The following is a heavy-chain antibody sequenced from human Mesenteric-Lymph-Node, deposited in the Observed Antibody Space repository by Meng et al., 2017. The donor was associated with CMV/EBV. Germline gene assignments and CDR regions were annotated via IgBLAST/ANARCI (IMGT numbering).Heavy chain of an antibody. CDR3: ARVGGYCTATSCLGTPDV. Sequence: ASVKVSCKASGYTFTGDFIHWVRQAPGQGLEWMGWINPNSGGTKYAEKFQGRVTMTRDTSITSVYMELSRLRPDDTAVYFCARVGGYCTATSCLGTPDVWGQGTTVTVSS. V-gene: IGHV1-2*02. CDR1: GYTFTGDF. J-gene: IGHJ6*02. D-gene: IGHD2-8*02. CDR2: INPNSGGT.